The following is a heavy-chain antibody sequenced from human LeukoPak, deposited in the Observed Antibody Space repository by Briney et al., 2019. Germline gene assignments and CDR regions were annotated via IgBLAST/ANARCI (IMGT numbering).Heavy chain of an antibody. CDR3: ARALRGGTILPDY. D-gene: IGHD2-21*01. CDR2: ISSNGGST. J-gene: IGHJ4*02. V-gene: IGHV3-64*04. CDR1: GFTFSNYA. Sequence: GGSLRLSCSASGFTFSNYAMHWVRQAPGKGLEYVSAISSNGGSTYYADSVKGRFTISRDNSKNTLYLQMNSLRAEDTAVYYCARALRGGTILPDYWGQGTLVTVSS.